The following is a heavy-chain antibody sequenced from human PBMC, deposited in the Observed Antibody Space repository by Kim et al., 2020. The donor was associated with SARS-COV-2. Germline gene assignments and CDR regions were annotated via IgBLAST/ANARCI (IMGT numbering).Heavy chain of an antibody. J-gene: IGHJ4*02. V-gene: IGHV3-23*01. CDR3: AKTSSTFKFPT. Sequence: GGSLRLSCAASGFTISGSAMSWVRQAPGKGLEWVSFISAGVGNTYYADSVKGRFTISRDTSKNTLFLQMSSLRADDTAMYYCAKTSSTFKFPTWGQGTL. D-gene: IGHD6-6*01. CDR2: ISAGVGNT. CDR1: GFTISGSA.